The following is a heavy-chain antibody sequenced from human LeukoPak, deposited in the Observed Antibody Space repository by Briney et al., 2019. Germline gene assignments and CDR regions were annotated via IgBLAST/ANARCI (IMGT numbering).Heavy chain of an antibody. D-gene: IGHD3-3*01. Sequence: SETLSLTCTVSGGSISSSSYYWSWIRQPPGKGLEWIGYIYYSGSTNYNPSLKSRVTISVDTSKNQFSLKLSSVTAADTAVYYCARGASYYDFWSGRRPFDYWGQGTLVTVSS. J-gene: IGHJ4*02. CDR1: GGSISSSSYY. CDR2: IYYSGST. V-gene: IGHV4-61*01. CDR3: ARGASYYDFWSGRRPFDY.